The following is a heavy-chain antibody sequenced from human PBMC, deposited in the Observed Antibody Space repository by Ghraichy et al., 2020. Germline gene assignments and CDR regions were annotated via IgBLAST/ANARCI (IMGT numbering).Heavy chain of an antibody. CDR2: ICSNDEK. J-gene: IGHJ2*01. V-gene: IGHV2-26*01. D-gene: IGHD1-7*01. CDR3: ERIPPGTTWYFDL. Sequence: SGPTLVKPTETLTLTCTVSGFSLSNARMGVSWIRQPPGKALEWLAHICSNDEKSYSTSLKSRLTISKDTSKSQVVLTMTNMDPVDTATYYCERIPPGTTWYFDLWGRGTLVTVSS. CDR1: GFSLSNARMG.